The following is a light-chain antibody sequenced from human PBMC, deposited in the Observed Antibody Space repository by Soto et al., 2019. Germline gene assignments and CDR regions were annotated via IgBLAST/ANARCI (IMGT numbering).Light chain of an antibody. CDR1: SSNIGSNT. Sequence: QSVLTQPPSASGTPGQRVTISCSGSSSNIGSNTVNWYQQLPGTAPKLLIYNNNQRPSGVPDRFSGSKSGTSASLAISGLQPEDEADYYCAAWDDSLNGLVFGTGTKVTV. CDR3: AAWDDSLNGLV. J-gene: IGLJ1*01. CDR2: NNN. V-gene: IGLV1-44*01.